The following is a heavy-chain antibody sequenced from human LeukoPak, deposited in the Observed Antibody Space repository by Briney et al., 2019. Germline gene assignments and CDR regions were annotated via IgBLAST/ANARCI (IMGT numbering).Heavy chain of an antibody. CDR3: AREDDSSGSLDY. V-gene: IGHV4-31*03. CDR2: IYYSGST. Sequence: SQTLSLTCTVSGGSISSGGYYWSWIRQHSGKGLEWIGYIYYSGSTYYSPSLKSRVTISVDTSKNQFSLKLSSVTAADTAVYYCAREDDSSGSLDYWGQGTLVTVSS. J-gene: IGHJ4*02. D-gene: IGHD3-22*01. CDR1: GGSISSGGYY.